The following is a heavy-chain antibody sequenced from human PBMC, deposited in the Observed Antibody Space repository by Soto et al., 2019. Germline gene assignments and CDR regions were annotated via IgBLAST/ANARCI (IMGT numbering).Heavy chain of an antibody. Sequence: PSETLSLTCAVSGASISNTDWWSWVRQPPGKGLEWIGEIYHSGTTNCDPSLKSRVTISLDKSKSLFSLTLTSLTAADTAVYYCAIPGAGDFDYWGQGTLVTAPQ. CDR2: IYHSGTT. CDR3: AIPGAGDFDY. CDR1: GASISNTDW. D-gene: IGHD1-26*01. J-gene: IGHJ4*02. V-gene: IGHV4-4*02.